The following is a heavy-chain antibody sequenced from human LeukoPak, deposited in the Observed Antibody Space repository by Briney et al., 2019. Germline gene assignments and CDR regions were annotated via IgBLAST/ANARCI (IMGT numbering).Heavy chain of an antibody. CDR1: GYTFTSYY. J-gene: IGHJ6*02. Sequence: ASVKVSCKASGYTFTSYYMHWVRQAPGQGLEWMGIINPSGGSTSYAQKFQGRVTMTRDTSTSTVSMELSSLRSEDTAVYYCARWIAARLITPGPPPVYGMDVWGQGTTVTVSS. CDR2: INPSGGST. D-gene: IGHD6-6*01. V-gene: IGHV1-46*01. CDR3: ARWIAARLITPGPPPVYGMDV.